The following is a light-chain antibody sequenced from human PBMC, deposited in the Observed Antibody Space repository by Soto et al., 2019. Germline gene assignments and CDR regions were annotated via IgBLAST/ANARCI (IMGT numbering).Light chain of an antibody. J-gene: IGKJ1*01. V-gene: IGKV3-20*01. Sequence: SQSVRNXYLAWYKQRXGQAPRXXIYAASSRATGIPDRFSGSGSGTDFTLTISRLEPEDFEVYYCQQYGTSPRTFGQGTKVDIK. CDR2: AAS. CDR1: QSVRNXY. CDR3: QQYGTSPRT.